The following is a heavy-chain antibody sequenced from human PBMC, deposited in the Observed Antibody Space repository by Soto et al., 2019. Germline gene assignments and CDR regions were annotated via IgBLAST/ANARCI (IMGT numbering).Heavy chain of an antibody. Sequence: QVQLVQSGAEVKKPGSSVRVSCEASGGNFNTYTISWVRQAPGQGLEWLGGIIPVINTAYYAEKFQDRLTITADDSTSTVHLELNNLRSNDTALYYCARPHGDYSSPWYFHVWGRGTPVTVSS. V-gene: IGHV1-69*01. J-gene: IGHJ2*01. CDR1: GGNFNTYT. CDR3: ARPHGDYSSPWYFHV. D-gene: IGHD2-21*01. CDR2: IIPVINTA.